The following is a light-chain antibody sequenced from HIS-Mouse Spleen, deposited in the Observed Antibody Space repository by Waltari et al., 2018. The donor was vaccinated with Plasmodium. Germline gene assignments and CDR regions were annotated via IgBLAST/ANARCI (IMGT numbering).Light chain of an antibody. CDR1: QSVSSSY. CDR2: VAS. CDR3: QQYGSSPYT. Sequence: IVLTHPPGTPSLPPGERATLPCRASQSVSSSYLAWYQQKPGQAPRLLIYVASSRATGIPDRFSGSGSGTDFTLTISRLEPEDFAVYYCQQYGSSPYTFGQGTKLEIK. V-gene: IGKV3-20*01. J-gene: IGKJ2*01.